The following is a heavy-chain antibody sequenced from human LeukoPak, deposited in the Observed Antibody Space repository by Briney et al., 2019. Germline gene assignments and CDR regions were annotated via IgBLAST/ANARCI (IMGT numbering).Heavy chain of an antibody. CDR3: ARRGGDYGGNGDY. D-gene: IGHD4-23*01. Sequence: PSETLSLTCTVSGGSISSSTYYWGWIRQPPGKGLEWIGTIYYSGSTYYNPSLKSRVTISVDTSNNHFSLKLSSVTAADTAVYYCARRGGDYGGNGDYWGQGTLVTVSS. CDR2: IYYSGST. J-gene: IGHJ4*02. V-gene: IGHV4-39*02. CDR1: GGSISSSTYY.